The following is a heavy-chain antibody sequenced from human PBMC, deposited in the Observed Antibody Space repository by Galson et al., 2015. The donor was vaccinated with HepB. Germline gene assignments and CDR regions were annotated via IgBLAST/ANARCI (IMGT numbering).Heavy chain of an antibody. CDR3: ARDIYYGDYPATFDM. D-gene: IGHD4-17*01. CDR2: IYNTGST. CDR1: GGSISGGSYY. J-gene: IGHJ3*02. Sequence: TLSLTCTVSGGSISGGSYYWSWIRQPAGKGLEWIGRIYNTGSTNYNPALKSRVTMSVDTSKNQFSLKLSSVTAADTAVYYCARDIYYGDYPATFDMWGQGTMVTVSS. V-gene: IGHV4-61*02.